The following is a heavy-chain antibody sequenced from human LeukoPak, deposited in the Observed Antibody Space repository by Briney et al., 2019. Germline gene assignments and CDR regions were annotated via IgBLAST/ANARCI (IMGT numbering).Heavy chain of an antibody. CDR3: ARGVGERYFDY. J-gene: IGHJ4*02. CDR2: IYSGGST. V-gene: IGHV3-66*01. CDR1: GFSVSSNY. D-gene: IGHD3-10*01. Sequence: GGSLRLSCAASGFSVSSNYMTWVRQAPGKGLEWVSVIYSGGSTYYADSVNGRFTSSRDNSKNTLYFQMNSLRAEDTAVYYCARGVGERYFDYWGQGTLVTVSS.